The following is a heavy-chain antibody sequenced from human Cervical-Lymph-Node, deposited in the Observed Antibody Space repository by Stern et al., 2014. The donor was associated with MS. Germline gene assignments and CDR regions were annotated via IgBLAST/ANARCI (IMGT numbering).Heavy chain of an antibody. CDR1: GFTFSDHA. CDR2: ISSSSTYI. Sequence: EMQLVESGGGLVKPGGSLRLSCVASGFTFSDHAMNWVRQAPGKGLEWVSSISSSSTYIYYADSLKGRFTISRDNAKNSVFLQMNNLRAEDTAVYYCTRDANYYWGQGALVTVSS. J-gene: IGHJ4*02. CDR3: TRDANYY. D-gene: IGHD5-24*01. V-gene: IGHV3-21*01.